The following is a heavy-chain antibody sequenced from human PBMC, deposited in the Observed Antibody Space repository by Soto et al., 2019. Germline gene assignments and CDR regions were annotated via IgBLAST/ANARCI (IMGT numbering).Heavy chain of an antibody. CDR3: AGCNDYGDLGDAFDI. CDR1: GFTVSSNY. Sequence: GGSLRLSCAASGFTVSSNYMSWVRQAPGKGLEWVSVIYSGGSTYYADSVKGRFTISRDNSKNTLYLQMNSLRAEDTAVYYYAGCNDYGDLGDAFDIWGQGTMVTVSS. J-gene: IGHJ3*02. CDR2: IYSGGST. V-gene: IGHV3-66*01. D-gene: IGHD4-17*01.